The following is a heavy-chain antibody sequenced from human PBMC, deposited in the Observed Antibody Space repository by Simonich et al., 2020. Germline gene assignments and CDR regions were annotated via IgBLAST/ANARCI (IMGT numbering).Heavy chain of an antibody. V-gene: IGHV3-21*01. CDR3: ARWIAVAGTGAYGMDV. CDR1: GFTFSSYS. CDR2: ISSRSSYI. D-gene: IGHD6-19*01. J-gene: IGHJ6*02. Sequence: EVQLVESGGGLVKPGGSLRLSCAASGFTFSSYSMNWVRQGPGKGLEWVSSISSRSSYIYYADSVKGRFTISRDNAKNSLYLQMNSLRAEDTAVYYCARWIAVAGTGAYGMDVWGQGTTVTVSS.